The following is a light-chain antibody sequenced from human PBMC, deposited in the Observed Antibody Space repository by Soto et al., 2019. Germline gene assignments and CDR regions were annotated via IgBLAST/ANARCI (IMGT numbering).Light chain of an antibody. CDR1: QSLSSR. V-gene: IGKV1-39*01. CDR2: ETS. Sequence: IQMTQSPSSLSASVGDRVTITCRASQSLSSRLTWYQQKPGEAPKLLIYETSSLHSGVPSRFSGSGSETDFTLTINSLQPEDFATYYCQQSFSPPNTFGQGTKLEIK. CDR3: QQSFSPPNT. J-gene: IGKJ2*01.